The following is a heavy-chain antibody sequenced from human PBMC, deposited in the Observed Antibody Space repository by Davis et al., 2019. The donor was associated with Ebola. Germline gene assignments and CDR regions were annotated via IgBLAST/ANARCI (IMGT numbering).Heavy chain of an antibody. V-gene: IGHV4-30-2*01. CDR2: IYHSGST. D-gene: IGHD4-11*01. CDR1: GGSISSGGYS. J-gene: IGHJ4*02. Sequence: MPSETLSLTCAVSGGSISSGGYSWSWIRQPPGKGLEWIGYIYHSGSTNYNPSLKSRVTISVDTSKNQFSLKLSSVTAADTAVYYCAREIDYSIDYWGQGTLVTVSS. CDR3: AREIDYSIDY.